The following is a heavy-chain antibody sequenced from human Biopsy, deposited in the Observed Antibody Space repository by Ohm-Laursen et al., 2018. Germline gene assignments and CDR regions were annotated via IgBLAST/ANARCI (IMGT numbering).Heavy chain of an antibody. CDR1: GGSISNNNYY. V-gene: IGHV4-61*03. Sequence: SDTLSLTCTVSGGSISNNNYYWGWIRQPPGKGLEWIGHISYTGYTSYNASLKSQVTISVDTSRNHFSLRLSSLTAADTAVYYCARGSNDFGGLYFPRWGQGTLLTVSS. CDR3: ARGSNDFGGLYFPR. J-gene: IGHJ4*02. D-gene: IGHD4-23*01. CDR2: ISYTGYT.